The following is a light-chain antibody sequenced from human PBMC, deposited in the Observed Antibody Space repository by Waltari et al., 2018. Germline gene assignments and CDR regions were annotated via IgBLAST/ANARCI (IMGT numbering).Light chain of an antibody. Sequence: EIVLTQSSATLSWYTGERATLSCRASQSVSSYLAWYQQKPGQAPRLLIYDASNRATGIPARFSGSGSGTDFTLTISSLEPEDFAVYYCQQRSNWPLTFGGGTKVEIK. CDR3: QQRSNWPLT. V-gene: IGKV3-11*01. J-gene: IGKJ4*01. CDR1: QSVSSY. CDR2: DAS.